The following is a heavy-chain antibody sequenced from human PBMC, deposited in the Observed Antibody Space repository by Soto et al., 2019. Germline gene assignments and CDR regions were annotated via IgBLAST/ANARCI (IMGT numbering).Heavy chain of an antibody. J-gene: IGHJ2*01. CDR3: ARVLTVTKFHDVGYWYCVL. CDR1: GGSISSGDYY. CDR2: IYSSGST. Sequence: QVQLQESGPGLVKPSQTLSLTCTVSGGSISSGDYYWSWIRQPPGKGLEWIGYIYSSGSTYSNPSPNSRVTISVDPPSNQCSIKLRALTAADTARYYCARVLTVTKFHDVGYWYCVLWGRGTMVTVPS. V-gene: IGHV4-30-4*01. D-gene: IGHD4-4*01.